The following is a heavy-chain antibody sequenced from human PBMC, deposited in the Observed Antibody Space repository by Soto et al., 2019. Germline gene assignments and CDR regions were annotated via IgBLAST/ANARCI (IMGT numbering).Heavy chain of an antibody. CDR2: IYHSGST. D-gene: IGHD2-8*01. CDR1: GGSISSGGYS. V-gene: IGHV4-30-2*01. CDR3: ARETGYCTNGVCLAHNWFDP. Sequence: SETLSLTCAVSGGSISSGGYSWSWIRQPPGKGLEWIGYIYHSGSTYYNPSLKSRVTISVDGSKNQFSLKLSSVTAADTAVYYCARETGYCTNGVCLAHNWFDPWGQGTLVTVSS. J-gene: IGHJ5*02.